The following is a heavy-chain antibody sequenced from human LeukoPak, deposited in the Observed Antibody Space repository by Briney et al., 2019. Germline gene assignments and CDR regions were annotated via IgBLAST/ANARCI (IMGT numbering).Heavy chain of an antibody. CDR1: GGSISSYY. CDR2: IYPSGST. V-gene: IGHV4-4*07. CDR3: ARAYCSGGSCYSGVDY. D-gene: IGHD2-15*01. Sequence: SETLSLTCTVSGGSISSYYWSWIRQPAGKGLEWTGRIYPSGSTNYNPSLKSRVTMSVDTSKNQFSLKLSSVTAADTAVYYCARAYCSGGSCYSGVDYWGQGTLVTVSS. J-gene: IGHJ4*02.